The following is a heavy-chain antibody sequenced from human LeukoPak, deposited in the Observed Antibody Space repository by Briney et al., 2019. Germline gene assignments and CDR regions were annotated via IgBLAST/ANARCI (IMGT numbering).Heavy chain of an antibody. Sequence: GGSLRLSCAASGFTFSGHSMGWVRQAPGKGLECVATIGLDGAQKDFVDSVKGRFTLSGDNAKNSLFLEMNRLRVEDTAVHYCARWRGLQSEFDCWGQGTLVTVSS. CDR2: IGLDGAQK. CDR1: GFTFSGHS. J-gene: IGHJ4*02. D-gene: IGHD5-24*01. CDR3: ARWRGLQSEFDC. V-gene: IGHV3-7*01.